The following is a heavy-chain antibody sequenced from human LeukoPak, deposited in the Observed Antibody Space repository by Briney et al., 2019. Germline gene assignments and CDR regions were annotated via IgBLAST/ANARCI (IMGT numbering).Heavy chain of an antibody. Sequence: PSQTLSLTCTVSGGSISSGDYCWRWLRQPPGKGLEWIGYIYYSGSTYYNPSLKSRITISVDTSKNQFSLKLSSVTAADTAVYYCARVDLGNIMDVWGQGTTVTVSS. V-gene: IGHV4-30-4*01. CDR1: GGSISSGDYC. CDR3: ARVDLGNIMDV. CDR2: IYYSGST. J-gene: IGHJ6*02. D-gene: IGHD2/OR15-2a*01.